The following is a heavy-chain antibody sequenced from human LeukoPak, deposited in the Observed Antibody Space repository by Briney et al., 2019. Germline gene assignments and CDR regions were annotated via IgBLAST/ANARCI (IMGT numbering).Heavy chain of an antibody. Sequence: ASVRVYCKTSAYTFIGYYMHWVRQAPGRGLEWMGWINPDNGAINYGQKFQGRVTMTRHTHINTVYMELSRLGSDDRAVYYCTRERLSRGKGFDHWGQGTLVTVSS. CDR1: AYTFIGYY. V-gene: IGHV1-2*02. J-gene: IGHJ4*02. D-gene: IGHD4-23*01. CDR2: INPDNGAI. CDR3: TRERLSRGKGFDH.